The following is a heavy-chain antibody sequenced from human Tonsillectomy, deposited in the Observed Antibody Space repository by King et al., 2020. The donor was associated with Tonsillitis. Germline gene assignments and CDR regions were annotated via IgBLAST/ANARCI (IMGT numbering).Heavy chain of an antibody. CDR2: INSDGIRI. Sequence: VQLVESGGGLVQPGGSLRLSCAGSGFTFSDYWMHCFLHAPGKGLVCGYGINSDGIRIIYAVSVKGQITITRDIANNTLYLQMNGRRAEDTAVYYCARVTTGAFDIWGQGTMVTVSS. CDR1: GFTFSDYW. J-gene: IGHJ3*02. D-gene: IGHD4-17*01. V-gene: IGHV3-74*01. CDR3: ARVTTGAFDI.